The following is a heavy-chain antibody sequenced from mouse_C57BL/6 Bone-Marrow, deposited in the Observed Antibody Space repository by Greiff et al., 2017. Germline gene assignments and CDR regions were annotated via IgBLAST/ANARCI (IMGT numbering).Heavy chain of an antibody. J-gene: IGHJ2*01. CDR3: ARDDYYDYDGGHFDY. V-gene: IGHV5-4*01. D-gene: IGHD2-4*01. Sequence: EVQLVESGGGLVKPGGSLKLSCAASGFTFSSYAMSWVRQTPEKRLEWVATISDGGSYTYYPDNVKGRFTISRDNAKNNLYLQMSHLKSEDTAMYYCARDDYYDYDGGHFDYWGQGTTLTVSS. CDR1: GFTFSSYA. CDR2: ISDGGSYT.